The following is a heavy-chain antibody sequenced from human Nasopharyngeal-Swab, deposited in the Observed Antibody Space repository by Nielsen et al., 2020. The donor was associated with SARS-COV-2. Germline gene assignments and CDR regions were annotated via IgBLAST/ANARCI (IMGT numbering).Heavy chain of an antibody. CDR2: IKSKTDGGTT. V-gene: IGHV3-15*01. J-gene: IGHJ6*02. D-gene: IGHD4-17*01. CDR1: GFTFSNAW. Sequence: GESLKISCAASGFTFSNAWMNWVRQAPGKGLEWVGRIKSKTDGGTTDYAAPVKGRFTISRDDSKNTLYLQMNSLKTEDTAVYYCTTEYGDYNYYYYYGMDVWGQGTTVTVSS. CDR3: TTEYGDYNYYYYYGMDV.